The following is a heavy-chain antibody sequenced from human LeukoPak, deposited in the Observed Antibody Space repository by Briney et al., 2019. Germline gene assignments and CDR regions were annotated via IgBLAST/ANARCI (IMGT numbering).Heavy chain of an antibody. CDR2: IRYDGSNK. V-gene: IGHV3-30*02. D-gene: IGHD4-11*01. Sequence: GGSLRLSCVASGFTFSSYGMHWVRQAPGKGLEWVAFIRYDGSNKYYADSVKGRSTISRDNSKNTLYLQMNSLRAEDTAVYYCAKDFHDYSNYRYYYYYYMDVWGKGTTVTVSS. J-gene: IGHJ6*03. CDR1: GFTFSSYG. CDR3: AKDFHDYSNYRYYYYYYMDV.